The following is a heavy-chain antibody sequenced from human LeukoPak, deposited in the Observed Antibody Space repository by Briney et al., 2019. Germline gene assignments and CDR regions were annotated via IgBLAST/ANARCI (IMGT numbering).Heavy chain of an antibody. CDR2: IYYSGST. CDR1: GGSISSSSYY. D-gene: IGHD4-17*01. Sequence: SETLSLTCTVSGGSISSSSYYWGWIRQPPGKGLEWIGSIYYSGSTYYNPSLKSRVTISVDASKNQFSLRLSSVTAADTAVYYCARQMNTVTADYWGQGTLVTVSS. CDR3: ARQMNTVTADY. V-gene: IGHV4-39*01. J-gene: IGHJ4*02.